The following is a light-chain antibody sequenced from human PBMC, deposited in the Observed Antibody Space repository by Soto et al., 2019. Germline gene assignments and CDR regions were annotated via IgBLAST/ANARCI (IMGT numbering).Light chain of an antibody. J-gene: IGLJ1*01. CDR1: SSDVGGYNY. CDR2: DVS. Sequence: QSALTQPASVSGSPGQSITISCTGTSSDVGGYNYVSWYQRHPGKAPKLMIYDVSNRPSGVSNRFSGSKSGNTASLTISGLQAEDEDDYHCSSYTSASIVFGTGTKLTVL. CDR3: SSYTSASIV. V-gene: IGLV2-14*01.